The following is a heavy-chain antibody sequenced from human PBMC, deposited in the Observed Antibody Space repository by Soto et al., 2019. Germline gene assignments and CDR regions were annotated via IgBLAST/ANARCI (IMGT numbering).Heavy chain of an antibody. Sequence: SETLSLTCTVSGGSISSGGYYWSWIRQHPGKGLEWIGYIYYSGSTYYNPSLKSRVTISVDTSKNQFSLKLSSVTAADTAVYYCASYRVGATPNAFDIWGQGTMVTVSS. CDR3: ASYRVGATPNAFDI. D-gene: IGHD1-26*01. V-gene: IGHV4-31*03. CDR2: IYYSGST. J-gene: IGHJ3*02. CDR1: GGSISSGGYY.